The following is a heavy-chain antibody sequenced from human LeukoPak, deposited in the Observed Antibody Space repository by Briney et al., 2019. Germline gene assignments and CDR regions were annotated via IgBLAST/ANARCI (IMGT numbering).Heavy chain of an antibody. CDR1: GFTFSSYW. V-gene: IGHV3-23*01. D-gene: IGHD2-21*01. J-gene: IGHJ4*02. CDR2: ISGSGGST. CDR3: AKDAVLFKKLYYFDY. Sequence: GGSLRLSCAASGFTFSSYWMSWVRQAPGKGLGWVSAISGSGGSTYYADSVKGRFTISRDNSKNTLYLQMNSLRAEDTAVYYCAKDAVLFKKLYYFDYWGQGTLVTVSS.